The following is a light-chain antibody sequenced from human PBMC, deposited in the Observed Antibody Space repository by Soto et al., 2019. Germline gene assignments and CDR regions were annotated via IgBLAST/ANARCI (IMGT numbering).Light chain of an antibody. Sequence: EIVLTHSPGTLSLSPGERATLSFSSSQSVSAGYFAWYQQKPGQAPRLLIYETSSRTTGTPDRFSGGGSGTDFTLTISRLEPEDFAVYYCQQYGNSPTFGPGTKVDIK. J-gene: IGKJ1*01. V-gene: IGKV3-20*01. CDR1: QSVSAGY. CDR2: ETS. CDR3: QQYGNSPT.